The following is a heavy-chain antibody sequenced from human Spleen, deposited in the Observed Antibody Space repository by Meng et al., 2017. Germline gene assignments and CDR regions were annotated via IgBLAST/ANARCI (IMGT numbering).Heavy chain of an antibody. V-gene: IGHV4-39*07. CDR2: IYYSGST. Sequence: GSLRLSCTVSGGSISSSSYYWGWIRQPPGKGLEWIGSIYYSGSTYYNPSLKSRVTISVDTSKNQFSLKLSSVTAADTAVYYCARGQVKYYYGSGSYYSIYFDYWGQGTLVTVSS. D-gene: IGHD3-10*01. J-gene: IGHJ4*01. CDR1: GGSISSSSYY. CDR3: ARGQVKYYYGSGSYYSIYFDY.